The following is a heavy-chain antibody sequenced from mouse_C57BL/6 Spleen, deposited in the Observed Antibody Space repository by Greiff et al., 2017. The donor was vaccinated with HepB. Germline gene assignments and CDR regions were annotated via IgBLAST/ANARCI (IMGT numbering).Heavy chain of an antibody. V-gene: IGHV1-9*01. J-gene: IGHJ2*01. Sequence: VQLKESGAELMKPGASVKLSCKATGYTFTGYWIEWVKQRPGHGLEWIGEILPGSGSTNYNEKFKGKATFTADTSSNTAYMQLSSLTTEDSAIYYCAKGGIYDGYYGGYFDYWGQGTTLTVSS. CDR2: ILPGSGST. CDR1: GYTFTGYW. CDR3: AKGGIYDGYYGGYFDY. D-gene: IGHD2-3*01.